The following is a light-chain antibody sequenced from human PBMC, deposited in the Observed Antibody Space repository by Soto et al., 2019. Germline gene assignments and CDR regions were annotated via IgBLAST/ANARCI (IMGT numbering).Light chain of an antibody. Sequence: QSDLTQPASVSGSPGQSITISCTGTSSDVGGYNHVSWYQQHPGKAPKLIIYEVRNRPSGVSNRLSGSKSGNTASLTISGLQADDEADYYCCSYTSSSIRVFGGGTKLTVL. J-gene: IGLJ3*02. CDR2: EVR. V-gene: IGLV2-14*01. CDR3: CSYTSSSIRV. CDR1: SSDVGGYNH.